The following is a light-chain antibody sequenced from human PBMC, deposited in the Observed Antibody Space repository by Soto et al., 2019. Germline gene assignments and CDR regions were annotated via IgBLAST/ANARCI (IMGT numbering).Light chain of an antibody. J-gene: IGLJ1*01. CDR2: DVS. CDR1: SSEVGGYNY. V-gene: IGLV2-14*01. CDR3: SSYTSSSTYG. Sequence: QSALTQPASVSGSPGQSITISCTGTSSEVGGYNYVSWYQQHPGKAPKPMIYDVSNRPSGVSNRFSGSKSGNTASLTISWLQAEDEADYYCSSYTSSSTYGFGTGTKGTVL.